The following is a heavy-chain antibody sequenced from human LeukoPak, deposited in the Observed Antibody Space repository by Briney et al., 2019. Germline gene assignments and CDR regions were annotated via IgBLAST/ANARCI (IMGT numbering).Heavy chain of an antibody. CDR3: ARLRGYDFWRFDP. D-gene: IGHD3-3*01. CDR1: GGSISSSSYS. Sequence: SETLSLTCTVSGGSISSSSYSWGWIRQPPGKGLEWIGSIYYSGSTYYNPSLKSRVSISVDTSKNQFSLKLSSVTAADTAVYYCARLRGYDFWRFDPWGQGTLVTVSS. V-gene: IGHV4-39*01. J-gene: IGHJ5*02. CDR2: IYYSGST.